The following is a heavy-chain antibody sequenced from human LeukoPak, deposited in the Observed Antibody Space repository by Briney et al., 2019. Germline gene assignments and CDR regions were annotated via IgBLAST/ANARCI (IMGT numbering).Heavy chain of an antibody. Sequence: GESLKISCKGSGYIFTNYWISWVRQMPGKGLEWMGRIDRSDSYTNYSPSFQGHVTISADKSISTAYLQWSSLKASDTAMYYCARHEITVGARGYYYYGMDVWGQGTTVTVSS. J-gene: IGHJ6*02. CDR3: ARHEITVGARGYYYYGMDV. V-gene: IGHV5-10-1*01. D-gene: IGHD3-10*01. CDR2: IDRSDSYT. CDR1: GYIFTNYW.